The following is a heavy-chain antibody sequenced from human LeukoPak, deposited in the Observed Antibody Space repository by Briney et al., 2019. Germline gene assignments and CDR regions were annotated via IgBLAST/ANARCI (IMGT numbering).Heavy chain of an antibody. V-gene: IGHV1-46*01. CDR1: GHTFTSYY. Sequence: GASVKVSCKASGHTFTSYYMHWVRQAPGQGLEWMGIINPSGGSTSYAQKFQGRVTMTRDLSTSTVYMELSSLRSEDTAVYYCARGDRATVTLYWSHGTLVTVSS. CDR2: INPSGGST. J-gene: IGHJ4*01. CDR3: ARGDRATVTLY. D-gene: IGHD4-17*01.